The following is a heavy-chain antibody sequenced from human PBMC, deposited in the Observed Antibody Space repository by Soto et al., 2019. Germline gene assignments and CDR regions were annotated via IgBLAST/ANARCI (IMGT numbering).Heavy chain of an antibody. J-gene: IGHJ6*02. V-gene: IGHV1-69*13. CDR2: IIPIFGTA. CDR1: GGTFSSYA. CDR3: ARSGGMYSCGFRYYGMDV. D-gene: IGHD5-18*01. Sequence: ASVKVSCKASGGTFSSYAISWVRQAPGQGXEWMGGIIPIFGTANYAQKFQGRVTITADESTSTAYMELSSLRSEDTAVYYCARSGGMYSCGFRYYGMDVWGQGTTGTVSS.